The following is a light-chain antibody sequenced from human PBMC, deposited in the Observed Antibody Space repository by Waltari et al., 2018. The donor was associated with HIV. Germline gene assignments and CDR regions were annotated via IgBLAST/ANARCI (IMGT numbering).Light chain of an antibody. Sequence: QSALTQPASVSGNPGQSVTITCTGTDIDIGNYNLVSWFQQHPGKAPQLLIYDVSKRTSGVSSRFSGSKSGYFASLTISGLLTEDESSYYCLTYVSKTSTGQFGGGTYLTV. CDR2: DVS. J-gene: IGLJ3*02. V-gene: IGLV2-23*02. CDR1: DIDIGNYNL. CDR3: LTYVSKTSTGQ.